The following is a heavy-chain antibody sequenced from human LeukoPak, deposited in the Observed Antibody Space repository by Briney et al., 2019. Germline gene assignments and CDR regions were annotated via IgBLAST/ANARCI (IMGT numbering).Heavy chain of an antibody. CDR3: AVLPQKWELPNWSAFDI. CDR1: GFTLSSYW. D-gene: IGHD1-26*01. Sequence: PGGSLRLSRAASGFTLSSYWMSWVRQAPGKGLEWVANIKQDGSEKYYVDSVKGRFTISRDNAKNSLYLQMNSLRAEDTAVYYCAVLPQKWELPNWSAFDIWGQGTMVTVSS. V-gene: IGHV3-7*01. J-gene: IGHJ3*02. CDR2: IKQDGSEK.